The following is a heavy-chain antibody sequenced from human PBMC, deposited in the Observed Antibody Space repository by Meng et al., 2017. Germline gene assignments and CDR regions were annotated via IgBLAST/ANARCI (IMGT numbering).Heavy chain of an antibody. CDR1: GFTFSSYS. CDR2: ISSSSYI. D-gene: IGHD3-10*01. V-gene: IGHV3-21*01. J-gene: IGHJ4*02. CDR3: ARDLWFGEGY. Sequence: GESLKISCAASGFTFSSYSMNWVRQAPGKGLEWVSSISSSSYIYYADSVKGRFTISRDNAKNSLYLQMNSLRAEDTAVYYCARDLWFGEGYWGQGTLVTVSS.